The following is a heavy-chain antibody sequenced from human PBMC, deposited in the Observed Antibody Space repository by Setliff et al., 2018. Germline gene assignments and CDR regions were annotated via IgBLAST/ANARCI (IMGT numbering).Heavy chain of an antibody. Sequence: PGGSLRLSCAASGFTFRDYTMAWVRQAPGKGLEWVAGVIQVGNGYYADSMKGRSVISRDNSRNSCFLQLNNLRPEDTATYYCVKDRVNDGVWDFDSWGQVIVVTVSS. J-gene: IGHJ4*02. V-gene: IGHV3-23*01. CDR1: GFTFRDYT. CDR2: VIQVGNG. D-gene: IGHD4-17*01. CDR3: VKDRVNDGVWDFDS.